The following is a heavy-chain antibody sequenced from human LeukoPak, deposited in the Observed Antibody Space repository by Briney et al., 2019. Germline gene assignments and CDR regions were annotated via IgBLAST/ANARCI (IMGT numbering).Heavy chain of an antibody. CDR1: GFTVSSNN. J-gene: IGHJ4*02. D-gene: IGHD3-16*01. Sequence: GGSVRLSCAASGFTVSSNNLAWVRQAPGKGLQWVSTIYYNADTKYADSVRGRFTISRDNSKSTLHLQLNGLRAEDTAVYYCGTFGGTVAPGFWGQGTLVTVSS. CDR2: IYYNADT. V-gene: IGHV3-53*01. CDR3: GTFGGTVAPGF.